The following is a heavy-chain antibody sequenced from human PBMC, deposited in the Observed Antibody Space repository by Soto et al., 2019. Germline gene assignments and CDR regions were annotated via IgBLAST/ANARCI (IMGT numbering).Heavy chain of an antibody. CDR1: GGSISSYY. V-gene: IGHV4-59*01. D-gene: IGHD1-7*01. J-gene: IGHJ6*02. Sequence: SETLSLTCSVSGGSISSYYWSWIRQPPGKGLEWIGYIYYSGSTNYNPSLKSRVTISVDTSKNQFSLKVSSVTAADTAVYYCARVPGTTIYYGMDVWGQGTTVTVSS. CDR2: IYYSGST. CDR3: ARVPGTTIYYGMDV.